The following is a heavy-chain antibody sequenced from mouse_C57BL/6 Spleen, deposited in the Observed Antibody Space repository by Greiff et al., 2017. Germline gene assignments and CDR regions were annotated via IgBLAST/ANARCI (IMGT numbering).Heavy chain of an antibody. CDR3: ARCGGHYGGFAD. V-gene: IGHV1-81*01. CDR1: GYTFTSYG. CDR2: IYPRGGTP. Sequence: VQLQQSGAELARPGASVKLSCKASGYTFTSYGLSWVKQRTGQGLEWIGEIYPRGGTPYYTEKFKGKATLTADKSSSTAHMELRSVTSEDSAVYVCARCGGHYGGFADWGQGTLVTVSA. D-gene: IGHD2-1*01. J-gene: IGHJ3*01.